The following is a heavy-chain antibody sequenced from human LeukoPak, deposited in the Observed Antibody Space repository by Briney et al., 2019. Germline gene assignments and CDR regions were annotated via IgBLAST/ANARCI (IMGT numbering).Heavy chain of an antibody. CDR3: ARDPGSEYSYGSQYYFDY. J-gene: IGHJ4*02. Sequence: SETLSLTCTVSGGSISSSSYYWGWIRQPPGKGLEWIGSIYYSGSTYYNPSLKSRVTISVDTSKNQFSLKLSSVTAADTAVYYCARDPGSEYSYGSQYYFDYWGQGTLVTVSS. V-gene: IGHV4-39*07. CDR2: IYYSGST. D-gene: IGHD5-18*01. CDR1: GGSISSSSYY.